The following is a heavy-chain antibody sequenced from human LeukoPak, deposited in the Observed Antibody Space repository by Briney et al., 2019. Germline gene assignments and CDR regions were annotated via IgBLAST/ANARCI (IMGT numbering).Heavy chain of an antibody. J-gene: IGHJ4*02. CDR3: ATGEWDSSGYYSGY. CDR1: GYTFTSYD. V-gene: IGHV1-8*02. Sequence: ASVKVSCKASGYTFTSYDINWVRQASGQGLEWMGWINLKSGNTGYAQKFQGRLTMTRNTSISTAYMELSSLRSEDTAVYYCATGEWDSSGYYSGYWGQGTLVTVSS. CDR2: INLKSGNT. D-gene: IGHD3-22*01.